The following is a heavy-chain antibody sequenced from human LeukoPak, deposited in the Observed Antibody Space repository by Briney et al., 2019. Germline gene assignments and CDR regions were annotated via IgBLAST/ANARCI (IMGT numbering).Heavy chain of an antibody. V-gene: IGHV3-15*01. CDR1: GFTFSNAW. J-gene: IGHJ5*02. CDR2: IKSKTDGGTT. CDR3: ITNSGSWFDR. D-gene: IGHD1-26*01. Sequence: PGGSLRLSCAASGFTFSNAWMSWVRQAPGKGLEWVGRIKSKTDGGTTDYTTPVKGRFTISRDDSKNTLYLQMNSLKIEDTAVYSCITNSGSWFDRWGQGTLVTVSS.